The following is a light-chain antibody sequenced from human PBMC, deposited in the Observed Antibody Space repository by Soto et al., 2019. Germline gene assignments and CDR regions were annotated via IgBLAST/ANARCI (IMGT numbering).Light chain of an antibody. CDR1: QSVSSY. CDR2: DTS. J-gene: IGKJ5*01. Sequence: EIVLTQSPATLSLSPGERATLSCRASQSVSSYLAWYQQKPGQAPRLLIYDTSNRATGIPTRFSGSGSGTDFTLIISSLEPEDFAVYYCQQRSNWPTFGQGTRLE. V-gene: IGKV3-11*01. CDR3: QQRSNWPT.